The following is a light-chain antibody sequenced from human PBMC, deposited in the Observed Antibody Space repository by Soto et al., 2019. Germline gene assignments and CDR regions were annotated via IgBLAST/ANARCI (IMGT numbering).Light chain of an antibody. CDR1: QSVSTK. Sequence: ETVMTQSPATLSVSPGERATLSCRASQSVSTKLAWYQQKPGQAPRLLIYGASTRATGIPARFSGSGSGTEFTLTVSSMQSEDFAVYYCQQYDDWPPITFGQGTRLEIK. CDR3: QQYDDWPPIT. CDR2: GAS. V-gene: IGKV3D-15*01. J-gene: IGKJ5*01.